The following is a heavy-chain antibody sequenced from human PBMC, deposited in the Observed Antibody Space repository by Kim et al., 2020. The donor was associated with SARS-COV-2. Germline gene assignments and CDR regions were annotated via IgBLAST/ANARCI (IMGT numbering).Heavy chain of an antibody. J-gene: IGHJ4*02. Sequence: SVKGRFTISRDKAKNSLYLQMNSLRAEDTAVYYCARDLCELGSCYGTYDYWGQGTLVTVSS. CDR3: ARDLCELGSCYGTYDY. V-gene: IGHV3-11*05. D-gene: IGHD2-15*01.